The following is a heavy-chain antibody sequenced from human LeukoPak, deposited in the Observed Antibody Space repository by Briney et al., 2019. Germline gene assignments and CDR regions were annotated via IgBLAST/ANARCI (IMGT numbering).Heavy chain of an antibody. CDR2: ISGIGDTL. J-gene: IGHJ4*02. CDR3: AKKNGGGWPTIFFDY. V-gene: IGHV3-23*01. CDR1: GFSFSINA. D-gene: IGHD6-19*01. Sequence: GGSLRLSCVASGFSFSINAMIWVRQAPGKGLEWVSGISGIGDTLFYSDPVKGRFTISRDSSKNTVYLQMNSLRVEDSAVYYCAKKNGGGWPTIFFDYWGQGILVTVSS.